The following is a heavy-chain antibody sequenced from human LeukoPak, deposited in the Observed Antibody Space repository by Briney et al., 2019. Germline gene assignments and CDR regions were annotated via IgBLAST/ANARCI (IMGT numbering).Heavy chain of an antibody. CDR3: ATRGTTATEYIEH. J-gene: IGHJ4*02. V-gene: IGHV3-72*01. CDR2: TRNKPNSYTT. D-gene: IGHD1-1*01. Sequence: GGSLRLSCAASGFIVSDHYMDWVRQAPGKGLEWVGRTRNKPNSYTTEYAASVKGRFTISRDDSKDLVYLQMSSLKTEDTAVYYCATRGTTATEYIEHWGQGTLVTVSS. CDR1: GFIVSDHY.